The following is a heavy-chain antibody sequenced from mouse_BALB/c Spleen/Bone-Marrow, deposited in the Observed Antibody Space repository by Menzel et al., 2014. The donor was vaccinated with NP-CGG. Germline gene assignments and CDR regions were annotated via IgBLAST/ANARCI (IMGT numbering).Heavy chain of an antibody. CDR2: INPYNDGT. Sequence: VQLQQSGPELVKPGASVKMSCKASGYTFTSYVMHWVKQKPGQGLEWIGYINPYNDGTKYNEKFKGKATLTSDKSSSTAYIELSSLTSEDSAVYYCARWRYPYAMDYWGQGISVTVSS. CDR3: ARWRYPYAMDY. CDR1: GYTFTSYV. J-gene: IGHJ4*01. D-gene: IGHD2-12*01. V-gene: IGHV1-14*01.